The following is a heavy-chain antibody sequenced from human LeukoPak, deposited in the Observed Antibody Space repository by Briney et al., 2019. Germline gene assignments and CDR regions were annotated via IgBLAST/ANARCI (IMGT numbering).Heavy chain of an antibody. V-gene: IGHV3-48*03. D-gene: IGHD3-10*01. CDR1: GFTFSSYE. CDR2: ISSSSSTI. CDR3: ARGPMVRGVFIRRSKSGYFDY. Sequence: GGSLRLSCAASGFTFSSYEMNWVRQAPGKGLEWVSYISSSSSTIYYADSVKGRFTISRDNAKNSLYLQMNSLRAEDTAVYYCARGPMVRGVFIRRSKSGYFDYWGQGTLVTVSS. J-gene: IGHJ4*02.